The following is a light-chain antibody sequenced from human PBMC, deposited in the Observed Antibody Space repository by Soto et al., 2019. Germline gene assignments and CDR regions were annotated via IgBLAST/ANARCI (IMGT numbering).Light chain of an antibody. Sequence: EIVLTQSPGTLSLSPGERATPSCRASQSVSSSYLAWYQQKPGQAPRLLIYGASSRATGIPDRFSGSGSGTDFTLTISRLEPEDFAVYYCQQDGRSWITFGQGTRLEIK. J-gene: IGKJ5*01. V-gene: IGKV3-20*01. CDR1: QSVSSSY. CDR3: QQDGRSWIT. CDR2: GAS.